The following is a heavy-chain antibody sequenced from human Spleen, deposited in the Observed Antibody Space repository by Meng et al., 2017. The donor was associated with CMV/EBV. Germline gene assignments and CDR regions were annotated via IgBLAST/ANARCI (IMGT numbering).Heavy chain of an antibody. Sequence: GESLKISCGVSGFSVSTSYMSWVRQAPGKGLEWVSYTYSSGSTYYADSVKGRFTISRDDSKDALYLQMNSLRPEDTAVYYCTRDGATSGSYLYWGQGTLVTVSS. CDR2: TYSSGST. J-gene: IGHJ4*02. D-gene: IGHD1-26*01. CDR3: TRDGATSGSYLY. V-gene: IGHV3-66*03. CDR1: GFSVSTSY.